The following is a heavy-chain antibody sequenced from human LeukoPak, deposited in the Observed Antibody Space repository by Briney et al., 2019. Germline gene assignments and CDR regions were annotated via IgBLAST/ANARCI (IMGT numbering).Heavy chain of an antibody. V-gene: IGHV4-39*01. CDR3: ASEYNYGYPRIDY. J-gene: IGHJ4*02. D-gene: IGHD5-18*01. CDR2: IYYSGST. CDR1: SGFISNYY. Sequence: SETLSLTCSVSSGFISNYYWGWIRQPPGKGLEWIGSIYYSGSTYYNPSLKSRVTISVDTSKNQFSLKLTSVTAADTAVYYCASEYNYGYPRIDYWGQGTLVTVSS.